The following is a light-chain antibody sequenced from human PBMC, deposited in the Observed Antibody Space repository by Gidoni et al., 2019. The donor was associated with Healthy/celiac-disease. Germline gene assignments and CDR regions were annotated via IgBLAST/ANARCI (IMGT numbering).Light chain of an antibody. V-gene: IGLV1-40*01. CDR3: QSYDSSLSGPVV. J-gene: IGLJ2*01. CDR2: GNS. Sequence: QSVLTQPPSVSGAPGQRVTISCTGSSSKLLIYGNSNRPSGVPDRFSGSKSGTSASLAITGLQAEDEVDYYCQSYDSSLSGPVVFGGGTKLTVL. CDR1: SSK.